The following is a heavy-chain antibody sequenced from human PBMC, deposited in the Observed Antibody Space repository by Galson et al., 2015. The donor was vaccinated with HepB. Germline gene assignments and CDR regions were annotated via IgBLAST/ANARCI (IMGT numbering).Heavy chain of an antibody. CDR2: ISSSSSYI. D-gene: IGHD3-22*01. Sequence: SLRLSCAASGFTFSSYSMNWVRQAPGKGLEWVSSISSSSSYIYYADSVKGRFTISRDNAKNSLYLQMNSLRAEDTAVYYCARDAGGGYSLEIDYFDYWGQGTLVTVSS. V-gene: IGHV3-21*01. CDR1: GFTFSSYS. CDR3: ARDAGGGYSLEIDYFDY. J-gene: IGHJ4*02.